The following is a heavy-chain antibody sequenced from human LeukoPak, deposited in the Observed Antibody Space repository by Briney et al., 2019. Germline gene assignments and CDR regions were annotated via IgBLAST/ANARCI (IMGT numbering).Heavy chain of an antibody. CDR2: IYPGDSDT. CDR3: ARPLWDRSGYYYFDY. Sequence: GESLKISCKGSGYSFTSYWIGWVRQMPGKGLEWMGIIYPGDSDTRYSPSFQGQVTISADKSISTAYLQWSSLKASDTAMYYCARPLWDRSGYYYFDYWGQGTLVTVSS. V-gene: IGHV5-51*01. CDR1: GYSFTSYW. J-gene: IGHJ4*02. D-gene: IGHD3-22*01.